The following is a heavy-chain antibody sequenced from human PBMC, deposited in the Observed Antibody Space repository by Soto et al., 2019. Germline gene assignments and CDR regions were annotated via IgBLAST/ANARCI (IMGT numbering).Heavy chain of an antibody. V-gene: IGHV4-34*01. Sequence: XATLSLTCAVYGAGFSGYDWSWIRQPPGKGLEWIGEINHSGSTNYNPSLKSRVTISVDTSKNQFSLKLSSVTAADTAVDYCARWLPVGYYYGMDVCGQRTTVTVSS. CDR3: ARWLPVGYYYGMDV. CDR2: INHSGST. D-gene: IGHD5-18*01. CDR1: GAGFSGYD. J-gene: IGHJ6*02.